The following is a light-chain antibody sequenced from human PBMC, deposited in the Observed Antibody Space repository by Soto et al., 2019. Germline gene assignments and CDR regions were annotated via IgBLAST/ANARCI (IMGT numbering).Light chain of an antibody. Sequence: DIQMTQSPYTLSASVGDRVTITCRASQSISYRLAWYQQKPGRAPKLLIYDASSLATGVPSKFSGSGSGTEFTLTISSLQPDDFANYYGQQYKSYWTFGQGTKVEIK. CDR3: QQYKSYWT. CDR1: QSISYR. CDR2: DAS. J-gene: IGKJ1*01. V-gene: IGKV1-5*01.